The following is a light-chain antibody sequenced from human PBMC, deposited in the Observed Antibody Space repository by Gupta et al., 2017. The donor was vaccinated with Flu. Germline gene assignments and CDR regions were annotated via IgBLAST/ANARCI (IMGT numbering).Light chain of an antibody. J-gene: IGKJ1*01. CDR2: DAS. CDR1: QSVSSY. Sequence: PATLSSSPGERATLSCRASQSVSSYLAWYQQKPGQAPRLLIYDASNRATGIPARFSGSGSGTEFTLTISSLEPEDFAVYYCQQRSNWPRTFGQGTKVEIK. CDR3: QQRSNWPRT. V-gene: IGKV3-11*01.